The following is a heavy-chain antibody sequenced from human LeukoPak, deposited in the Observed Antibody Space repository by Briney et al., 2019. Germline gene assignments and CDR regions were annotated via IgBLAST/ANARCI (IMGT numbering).Heavy chain of an antibody. J-gene: IGHJ4*02. CDR1: GGSFSGYY. V-gene: IGHV4-34*01. CDR3: ARGGGLRLIDY. D-gene: IGHD5-12*01. Sequence: SETLSLTCAVYGGSFSGYYWSWIRQPPGKGLEWIGEINHSGSTNYNPSLKSRVTISVDTSKNQFSLKLSSVTAADTAVYYCARGGGLRLIDYWGQGTLVTVSS. CDR2: INHSGST.